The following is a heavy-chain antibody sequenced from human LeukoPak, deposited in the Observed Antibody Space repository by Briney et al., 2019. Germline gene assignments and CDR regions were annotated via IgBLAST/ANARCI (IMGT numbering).Heavy chain of an antibody. CDR2: IYYSGST. CDR1: GGSISSYY. Sequence: SETLSLTCTVSGGSISSYYWSWIRQPPGKGLEWVGYIYYSGSTNYNPSLKSRVTISVDTSKNQFSLKLSSVTAADTAVYYCARVKRLGYSYGDAFDIWGQGTMVTVSS. D-gene: IGHD5-18*01. J-gene: IGHJ3*02. V-gene: IGHV4-59*08. CDR3: ARVKRLGYSYGDAFDI.